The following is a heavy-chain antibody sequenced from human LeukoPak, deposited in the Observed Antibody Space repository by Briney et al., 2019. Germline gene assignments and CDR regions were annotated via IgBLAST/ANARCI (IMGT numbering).Heavy chain of an antibody. V-gene: IGHV4-61*02. CDR3: ARGLHGWTYWYFDL. CDR2: IYTSGST. CDR1: GGSISSGSYY. J-gene: IGHJ2*01. Sequence: SETLPLTCTVSGGSISSGSYYWSWIRQPAGKGLEWIGRIYTSGSTNYNPSLKSRVTISVDTSKNQFSLKLSSVTAADTAVYYCARGLHGWTYWYFDLWGRGTLVTVSS. D-gene: IGHD2-15*01.